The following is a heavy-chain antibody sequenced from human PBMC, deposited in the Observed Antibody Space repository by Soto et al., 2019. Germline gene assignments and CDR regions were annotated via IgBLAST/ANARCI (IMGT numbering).Heavy chain of an antibody. CDR3: ARGDTYYVNWYFDY. D-gene: IGHD1-1*01. CDR1: GFTFTNYY. Sequence: QVQLVHSGAEVKKPGASVKVSCKTSGFTFTNYYINWVRQAPGQGLEVMGWISAYSGNTNYAQNRQGRVTMTTDTSASTAYLELRSLRSDDTAVYFCARGDTYYVNWYFDYWGQGTLVTVSS. J-gene: IGHJ4*02. V-gene: IGHV1-18*01. CDR2: ISAYSGNT.